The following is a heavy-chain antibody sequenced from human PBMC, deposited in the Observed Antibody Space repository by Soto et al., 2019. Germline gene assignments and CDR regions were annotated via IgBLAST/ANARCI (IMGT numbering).Heavy chain of an antibody. J-gene: IGHJ4*02. D-gene: IGHD3-22*01. V-gene: IGHV4-39*01. CDR3: AKQKLYYYDSSGYYLY. CDR1: GGSISSSSYY. CDR2: IYYSGST. Sequence: SETLSLTCTVSGGSISSSSYYWGWIRQPPGKGLEWIGSIYYSGSTYYNPSLKSRVTISVDTSKNQFSLKLSSVTAADTAVYYCAKQKLYYYDSSGYYLYWGQGTLVTVSS.